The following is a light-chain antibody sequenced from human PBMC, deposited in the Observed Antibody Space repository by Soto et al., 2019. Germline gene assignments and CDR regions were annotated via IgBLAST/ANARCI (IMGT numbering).Light chain of an antibody. Sequence: QAVVTQPPSASGSPGQSVTISCTGTNNDVGVYNSVSWYQQHPGKAPKLMVYEVSKRPSGVPDRFSASKSGNTASLTVSGLQAEDEADYYCSSYAGNNNLVFGGGTKLTVL. CDR2: EVS. CDR3: SSYAGNNNLV. CDR1: NNDVGVYNS. J-gene: IGLJ2*01. V-gene: IGLV2-8*01.